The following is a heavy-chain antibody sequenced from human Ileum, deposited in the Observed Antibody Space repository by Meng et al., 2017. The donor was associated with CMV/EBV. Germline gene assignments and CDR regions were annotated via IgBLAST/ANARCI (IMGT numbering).Heavy chain of an antibody. J-gene: IGHJ4*02. CDR3: ARGYCTEGVCYLDY. D-gene: IGHD2-8*01. CDR1: GFTVSSYW. CDR2: IQSDGSIT. Sequence: GESLKISCAVSGFTVSSYWMHWVRQAPGKRLVWVSRIQSDGSITTYAGSVEGRFTISRDNAKNTLYLQMHNLRAEDTAVYYCARGYCTEGVCYLDYWGQGTLVTVSS. V-gene: IGHV3-74*01.